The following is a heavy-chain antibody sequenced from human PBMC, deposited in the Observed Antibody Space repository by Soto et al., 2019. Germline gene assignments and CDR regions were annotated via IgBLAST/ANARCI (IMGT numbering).Heavy chain of an antibody. J-gene: IGHJ4*01. V-gene: IGHV4-30-2*01. CDR2: IYDSGST. D-gene: IGHD3-10*01. Sequence: SETLSLTCSVSGDSISRDVYSWSWIRQPPEKGPEWISYIYDSGSTYYNSSLKSRLTITLDRSKDQFSLRLTSVTAADTVVYYCARDRYYGSGYTLWGQGILVTVSS. CDR1: GDSISRDVYS. CDR3: ARDRYYGSGYTL.